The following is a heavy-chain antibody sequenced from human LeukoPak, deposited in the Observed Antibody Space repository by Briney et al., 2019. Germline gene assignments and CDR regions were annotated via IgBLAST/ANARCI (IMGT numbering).Heavy chain of an antibody. CDR3: ARWRGPYYFDF. CDR1: GYTFNNYW. J-gene: IGHJ4*02. V-gene: IGHV5-51*01. D-gene: IGHD3-10*01. CDR2: IYPSDSET. Sequence: GESLKISCKGSGYTFNNYWIGWVRQMPGKGPEWMGIIYPSDSETRFSPSFQGQVSFSADTSISTAYLQWSDLKPSDTAMYYCARWRGPYYFDFWGQGTLVTVPS.